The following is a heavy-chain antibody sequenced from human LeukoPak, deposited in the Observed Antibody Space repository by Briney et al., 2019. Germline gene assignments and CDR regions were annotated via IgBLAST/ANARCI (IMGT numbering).Heavy chain of an antibody. CDR3: ARPLFVAGFDY. V-gene: IGHV4-38-2*01. J-gene: IGHJ4*02. CDR2: IYHSGST. D-gene: IGHD6-19*01. Sequence: SETLSLTCAVSGYSISSGYYWGWIRHPPGKGLEWIGSIYHSGSTYYNPSLKSRVTISVDTSKNQFSLKLSSVTAADTAVYYCARPLFVAGFDYWGQGTLVTVSS. CDR1: GYSISSGYY.